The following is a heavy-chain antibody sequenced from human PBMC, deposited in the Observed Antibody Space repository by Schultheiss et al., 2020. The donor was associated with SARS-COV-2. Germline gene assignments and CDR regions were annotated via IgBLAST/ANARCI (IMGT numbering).Heavy chain of an antibody. J-gene: IGHJ4*02. CDR2: IYHSGST. CDR3: ARETGYSSSCYGY. V-gene: IGHV4-4*02. D-gene: IGHD6-13*01. CDR1: GSSISSSNW. Sequence: SETLSLTCAVSGSSISSSNWWSWVRQPPGKGLEWIGEIYHSGSTNYNPSLKSRVTISVDKSKNQFSLKLSSVTAADTAVYYCARETGYSSSCYGYWGQGTLVTVSS.